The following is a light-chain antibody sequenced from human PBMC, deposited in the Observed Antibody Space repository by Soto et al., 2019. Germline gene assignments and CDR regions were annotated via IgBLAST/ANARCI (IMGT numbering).Light chain of an antibody. Sequence: QSVLAQPASVSGSPGQSITISCSGTSSDVGGYNYVSWYQHHPGKAPKLLIYEVTNRPSGVSNRFSGSKSGNTASLTISGLQAEDEAAYYCKSYTSISTWVFGGGTKVTVL. J-gene: IGLJ3*02. CDR1: SSDVGGYNY. CDR3: KSYTSISTWV. CDR2: EVT. V-gene: IGLV2-14*01.